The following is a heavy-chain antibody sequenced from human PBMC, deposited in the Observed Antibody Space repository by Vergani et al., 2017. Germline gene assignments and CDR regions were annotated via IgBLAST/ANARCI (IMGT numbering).Heavy chain of an antibody. D-gene: IGHD2-2*01. CDR1: GGSISSGGYY. Sequence: QVQLQESGPGLVKPSQTLSLTCTVSGGSISSGGYYWSWIRQPPGKGLEWIGYIYHSGSTYYNPSLKSRVTISVDRSKNQFSLKLSSVTAADTAVYYCARGVRFRVVPAATYYYYYYYMDVWGKGTTVTVSS. CDR2: IYHSGST. V-gene: IGHV4-30-2*01. CDR3: ARGVRFRVVPAATYYYYYYYMDV. J-gene: IGHJ6*03.